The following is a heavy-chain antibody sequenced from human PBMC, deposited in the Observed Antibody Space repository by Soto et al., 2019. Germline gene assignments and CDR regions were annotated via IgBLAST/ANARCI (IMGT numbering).Heavy chain of an antibody. Sequence: QVQLQESGPGLVKPSQTLSLTCTVSGVSFSSGDYYWSWIRQPPGKGLEWIGYIYYSDNTYSNPALKSRVAISGDTPRNQFSLRLSSVTAADTALYYCANLDMITFGVVIGANDEFDVWGQGIMVTVSS. CDR1: GVSFSSGDYY. V-gene: IGHV4-30-4*01. D-gene: IGHD3-16*02. CDR2: IYYSDNT. J-gene: IGHJ3*01. CDR3: ANLDMITFGVVIGANDEFDV.